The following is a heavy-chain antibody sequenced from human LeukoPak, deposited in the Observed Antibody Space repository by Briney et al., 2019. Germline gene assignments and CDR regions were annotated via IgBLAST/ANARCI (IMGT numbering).Heavy chain of an antibody. CDR1: GYTFTGYY. Sequence: ASVKVSCKASGYTFTGYYMHWVRQAPGQGLEWMGWINPNSGGTNYAQKFQGRVTMTRDTSISTAYMELSRLRSDDTAVYYCVGRERPRDSSGWYVFDYWVQGTLVTVSS. CDR3: VGRERPRDSSGWYVFDY. J-gene: IGHJ4*02. CDR2: INPNSGGT. D-gene: IGHD6-19*01. V-gene: IGHV1-2*02.